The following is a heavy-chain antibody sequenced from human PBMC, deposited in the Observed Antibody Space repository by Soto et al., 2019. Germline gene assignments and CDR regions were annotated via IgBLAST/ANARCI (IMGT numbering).Heavy chain of an antibody. CDR2: ISAYNGNT. D-gene: IGHD5-12*01. J-gene: IGHJ5*02. CDR1: GYTFTSYG. Sequence: QVQLVQSGAEVKKPGASVKVSCKASGYTFTSYGISWVRQAPGQGLEWMGWISAYNGNTNYAQKLQGRVTMTTDTSTSTAHMELRSLRSDDTAVYYCARYYVDIVATYNWFDPWGQGTLVTVSS. CDR3: ARYYVDIVATYNWFDP. V-gene: IGHV1-18*01.